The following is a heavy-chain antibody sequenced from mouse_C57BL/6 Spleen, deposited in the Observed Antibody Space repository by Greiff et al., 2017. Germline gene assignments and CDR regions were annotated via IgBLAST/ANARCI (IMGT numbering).Heavy chain of an antibody. CDR2: IHPNSGST. J-gene: IGHJ3*01. Sequence: VQLQQSGAELVKPGASVKLSCKASGYTFTSYWMHWVKQRPGQGLEWIGMIHPNSGSTNYNEKFKSKATLTVDKSSSTAYMQLSSLTSEDSAVYYCARDEDYGNYGAYWGQGTLVTVSA. D-gene: IGHD2-1*01. CDR3: ARDEDYGNYGAY. CDR1: GYTFTSYW. V-gene: IGHV1-64*01.